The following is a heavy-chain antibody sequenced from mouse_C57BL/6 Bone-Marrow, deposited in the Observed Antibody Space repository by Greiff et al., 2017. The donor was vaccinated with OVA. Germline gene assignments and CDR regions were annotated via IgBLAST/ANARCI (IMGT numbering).Heavy chain of an antibody. CDR3: ARANYYGSSPYAMDY. D-gene: IGHD1-1*01. Sequence: QVQLKQSGPELVKPGASVKISCKASGYSFTSYYIHWVKQRPGQGLEWIGWIYPGSGNTKYNEKFKGKATLTADTSSSTAYMQLSSLKAEDSAVYYCARANYYGSSPYAMDYWGQGTSVTVSS. CDR1: GYSFTSYY. CDR2: IYPGSGNT. J-gene: IGHJ4*01. V-gene: IGHV1-66*01.